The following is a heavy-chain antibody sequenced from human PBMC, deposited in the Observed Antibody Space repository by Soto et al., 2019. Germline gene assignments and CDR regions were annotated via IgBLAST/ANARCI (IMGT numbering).Heavy chain of an antibody. D-gene: IGHD3-10*01. CDR3: GIDLSISVVPCPDAFDI. V-gene: IGHV3-48*01. J-gene: IGHJ3*02. Sequence: GGSLRLSCAASGFTFSSYSMNWVRQAPGKGLEWVSYISSSSSTIYYADSVKGRFTISRDNAKNSLYLQMNSLRAEDTAVYYCGIDLSISVVPCPDAFDIWGQGTMVTVSS. CDR2: ISSSSSTI. CDR1: GFTFSSYS.